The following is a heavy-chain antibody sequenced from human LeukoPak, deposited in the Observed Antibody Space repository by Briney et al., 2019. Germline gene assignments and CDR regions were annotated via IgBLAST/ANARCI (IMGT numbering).Heavy chain of an antibody. D-gene: IGHD2-21*02. V-gene: IGHV4-34*01. Sequence: SETLSLTCTVSGGSISSYYWSWIRQPPGKGLEWIGEINHSGSTNYNPSLKSRVTISLDTSKNQFPLKLSSVTAADTAVYYCARGGYCGGGCYENDAFDIWGQGTMVTVSS. CDR1: GGSISSYY. CDR2: INHSGST. J-gene: IGHJ3*02. CDR3: ARGGYCGGGCYENDAFDI.